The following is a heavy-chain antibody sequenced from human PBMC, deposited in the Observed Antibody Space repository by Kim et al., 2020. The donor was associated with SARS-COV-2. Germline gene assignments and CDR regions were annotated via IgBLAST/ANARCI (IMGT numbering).Heavy chain of an antibody. Sequence: GGSLRLSCAASGVTLGNYAMSWVRQAPGKGPEWVSAISTDGYDKFYADSVKGRFTISRDNSKNTLSVQMNSLRAEDTAIYYCTKRDSGNSWNSDNLWGQGIPVTVSS. J-gene: IGHJ5*02. CDR1: GVTLGNYA. V-gene: IGHV3-23*01. CDR3: TKRDSGNSWNSDNL. CDR2: ISTDGYDK. D-gene: IGHD1-7*01.